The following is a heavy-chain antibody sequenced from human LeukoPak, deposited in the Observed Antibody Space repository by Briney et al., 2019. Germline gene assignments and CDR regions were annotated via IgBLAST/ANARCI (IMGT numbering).Heavy chain of an antibody. J-gene: IGHJ4*02. V-gene: IGHV3-20*04. CDR2: INWNGGST. CDR3: ARDGPGGGSYYTNY. CDR1: GFTFYDYG. D-gene: IGHD1-26*01. Sequence: GGSLRLSCAASGFTFYDYGMSWVRQAPGKGLEWVSAINWNGGSTSYADSVKGRFTISRDDAKNSLYLQMDSLRAEDTALYYCARDGPGGGSYYTNYWGQGTLVTVSS.